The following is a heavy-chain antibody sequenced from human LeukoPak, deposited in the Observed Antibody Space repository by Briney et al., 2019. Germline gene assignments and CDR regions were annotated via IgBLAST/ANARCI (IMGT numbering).Heavy chain of an antibody. CDR1: GYTFTSYY. Sequence: GASVKVSCKASGYTFTSYYMHWVRQAPGQGLEWMGWINPNSGGTNYAQKFQGRVTMTRDTSISTAYMELSRLRSDDTAVYYCAREPSITMVRGVKWFDPWGQGTLVTVSS. D-gene: IGHD3-10*01. CDR2: INPNSGGT. CDR3: AREPSITMVRGVKWFDP. J-gene: IGHJ5*02. V-gene: IGHV1-2*02.